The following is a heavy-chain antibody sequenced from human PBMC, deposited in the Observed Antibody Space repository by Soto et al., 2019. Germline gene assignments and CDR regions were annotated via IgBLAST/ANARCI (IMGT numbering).Heavy chain of an antibody. CDR2: ISWNSGSI. D-gene: IGHD1-1*01. J-gene: IGHJ6*03. Sequence: GGSLRLSCAASGFTFDDYAMHWVRQAPGKGLEWVSGISWNSGSIGYADSVKGRFTISRDNAKNSLYLQMNSLRAEDTALYYCAKDVAGYYYYYMDVWGKGTTVTVSS. CDR1: GFTFDDYA. V-gene: IGHV3-9*01. CDR3: AKDVAGYYYYYMDV.